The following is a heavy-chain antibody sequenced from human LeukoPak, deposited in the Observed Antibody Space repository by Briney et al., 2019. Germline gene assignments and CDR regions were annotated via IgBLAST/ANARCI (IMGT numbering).Heavy chain of an antibody. CDR1: GGTFSSYA. CDR3: ARDLRIASSGDWFDP. V-gene: IGHV1-69*05. J-gene: IGHJ5*02. CDR2: VIPIFGAP. Sequence: SVKVSCKASGGTFSSYAINWVRQAPGQGLEWMGGVIPIFGAPNYAHRFQGRLTITTDESTRTAYLNLTSLRSEDTAVYYCARDLRIASSGDWFDPWGQGTLVTVSS. D-gene: IGHD6-19*01.